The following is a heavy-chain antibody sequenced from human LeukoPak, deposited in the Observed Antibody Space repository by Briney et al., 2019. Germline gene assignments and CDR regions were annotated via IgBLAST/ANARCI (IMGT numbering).Heavy chain of an antibody. D-gene: IGHD3-22*01. CDR3: AKGSSGYFFDH. CDR2: ISNDGGGT. CDR1: GFNLGSYG. Sequence: GGSLRLSCAASGFNLGSYGMSWVRQAPGKGLEWVSSISNDGGGTFSADSVRGRFTISRDNSKNTLFLQMDGLRAEDTALYFCAKGSSGYFFDHWGQGSLVTVSS. J-gene: IGHJ4*02. V-gene: IGHV3-23*01.